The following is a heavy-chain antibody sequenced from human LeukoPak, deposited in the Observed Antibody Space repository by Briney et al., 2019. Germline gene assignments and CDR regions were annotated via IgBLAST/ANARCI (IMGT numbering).Heavy chain of an antibody. CDR1: GFTFSSYA. D-gene: IGHD3-10*01. Sequence: PGGSLRLSCAASGFTFSSYAMHWVRQAPGKGLEWVAVISYDGSNKYYADSVKGRFTISRDNSKNTLYLQMNSLRAEDTAVYYCASQWFGVKYFDYWGQGTPVTVSS. V-gene: IGHV3-30-3*01. J-gene: IGHJ4*02. CDR3: ASQWFGVKYFDY. CDR2: ISYDGSNK.